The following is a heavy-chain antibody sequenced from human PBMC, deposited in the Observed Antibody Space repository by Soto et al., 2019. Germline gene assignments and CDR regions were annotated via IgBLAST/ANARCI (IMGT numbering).Heavy chain of an antibody. CDR3: ARFYGDYANWFDP. Sequence: QLQLQESGSGLVKPSQTLCLTCAVSGGSISSGGYSWSWIRQPPGKGLEWIGYIYHSGSTYYNPSLKSRVTISVDRSKNQFSLKLSSVTAADTAVYYCARFYGDYANWFDPWGQGTLVTVSS. V-gene: IGHV4-30-2*01. CDR2: IYHSGST. CDR1: GGSISSGGYS. D-gene: IGHD4-17*01. J-gene: IGHJ5*02.